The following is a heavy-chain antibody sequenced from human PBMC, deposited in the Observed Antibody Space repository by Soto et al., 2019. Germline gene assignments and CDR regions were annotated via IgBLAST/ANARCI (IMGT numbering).Heavy chain of an antibody. CDR3: ATGGDTAKDGY. D-gene: IGHD5-18*01. Sequence: PGGSLRLSCAASGFTFSSYAMSWVRQAPGRGPEWVSTIYYNGNTFHADSVWGRFTISRDTSKNMLYLQMNSLRAEDTAVYYCATGGDTAKDGYWGQGTLVTVSS. CDR1: GFTFSSYA. J-gene: IGHJ4*02. CDR2: IYYNGNT. V-gene: IGHV3-23*05.